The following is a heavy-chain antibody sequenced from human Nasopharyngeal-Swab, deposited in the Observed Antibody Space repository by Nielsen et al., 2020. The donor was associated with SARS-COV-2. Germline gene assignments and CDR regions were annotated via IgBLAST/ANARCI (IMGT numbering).Heavy chain of an antibody. CDR1: GYTLTELS. D-gene: IGHD2-2*01. J-gene: IGHJ6*02. CDR3: ATGFVVVPAATPYYYYYGMDV. Sequence: ASVKVSCKVSGYTLTELSMHWVRQAPGKGLEWMGGFDPEDGETIYAQKFQGRVTMTEDTSTDTAYMELSSLRSEDTAVYYCATGFVVVPAATPYYYYYGMDVWGQGTTVTVSS. CDR2: FDPEDGET. V-gene: IGHV1-24*01.